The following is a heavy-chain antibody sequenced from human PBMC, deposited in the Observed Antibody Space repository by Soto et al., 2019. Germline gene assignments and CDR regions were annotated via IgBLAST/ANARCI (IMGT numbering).Heavy chain of an antibody. CDR1: GFTFSSYG. CDR3: AKVTPPYYYGSGSYYLYYFDY. D-gene: IGHD3-10*01. J-gene: IGHJ4*02. Sequence: GGSLRLSCAASGFTFSSYGMHWVRQAPGKGLEWVAVISYDGSNKYYADSVKGRFTISRDNSKNTLYLQMNSLRAEDTAVYYCAKVTPPYYYGSGSYYLYYFDYWGQGTLVTVS. CDR2: ISYDGSNK. V-gene: IGHV3-30*18.